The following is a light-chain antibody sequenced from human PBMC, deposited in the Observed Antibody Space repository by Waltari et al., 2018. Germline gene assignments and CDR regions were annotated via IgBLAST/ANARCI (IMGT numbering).Light chain of an antibody. CDR3: QSYDPSLSVF. CDR2: GVN. Sequence: QSVLTQPPSVSGAPGQRVPISCTGSGSNIGAGYDFPWYQQLPGKAPKLLIYGVNTRPLGVPDRFSGSLSGTSAYLAIAGLQADDEADYYCQSYDPSLSVFFGGGTRLTVL. V-gene: IGLV1-40*01. CDR1: GSNIGAGYD. J-gene: IGLJ2*01.